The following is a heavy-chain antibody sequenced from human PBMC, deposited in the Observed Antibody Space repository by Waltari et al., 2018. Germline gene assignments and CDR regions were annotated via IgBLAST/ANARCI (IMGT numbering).Heavy chain of an antibody. CDR1: GYTFINYE. V-gene: IGHV1-8*02. Sequence: QVQLVQTGAEVLRPGAAVKVSCQASGYTFINYEINWVRQAAGQGLEWMGWVNPNSGTKAYAQKFQGRISLTWDTFTRTAYMELSNLRSDDTAVFYCARGRDVFANFDYNWFDPWGQGTLVTVSS. D-gene: IGHD3-3*01. CDR2: VNPNSGTK. CDR3: ARGRDVFANFDYNWFDP. J-gene: IGHJ5*02.